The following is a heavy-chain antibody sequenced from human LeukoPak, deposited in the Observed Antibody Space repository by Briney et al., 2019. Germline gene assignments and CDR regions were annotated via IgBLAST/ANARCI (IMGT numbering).Heavy chain of an antibody. CDR1: GSSISSYY. CDR3: ARDLSSLGFDP. CDR2: IYYSGST. Sequence: SETLSLTCTVSGSSISSYYWSWIRQPPGKGLEWIGYIYYSGSTNYNPSLKSRVTISVDTSKNQFSLKLSSVTAADTAVYYCARDLSSLGFDPWGQGTLVTVSS. V-gene: IGHV4-59*01. J-gene: IGHJ5*02.